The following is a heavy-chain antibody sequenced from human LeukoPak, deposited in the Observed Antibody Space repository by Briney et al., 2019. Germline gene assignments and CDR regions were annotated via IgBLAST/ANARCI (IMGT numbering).Heavy chain of an antibody. CDR2: ISGSGGST. CDR1: GFTFSSYS. CDR3: AEPLAVTTQVNWFDP. D-gene: IGHD4-17*01. J-gene: IGHJ5*02. V-gene: IGHV3-23*01. Sequence: GGSLRLSCAASGFTFSSYSMNWVRQAPGKGLEWVSAISGSGGSTYYADSVKGRFTISRDNSKNTLYLQMNSLRAEDTAVYYCAEPLAVTTQVNWFDPWGQGTLVTVSS.